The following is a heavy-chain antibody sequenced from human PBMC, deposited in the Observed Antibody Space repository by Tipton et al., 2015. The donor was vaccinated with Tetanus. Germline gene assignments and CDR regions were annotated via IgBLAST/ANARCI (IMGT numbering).Heavy chain of an antibody. D-gene: IGHD3-10*01. J-gene: IGHJ4*02. CDR1: GFTFSSYA. V-gene: IGHV3-23*01. CDR2: LSGSGATT. CDR3: AKDHLAPGLYFDS. Sequence: SLRLSCAASGFTFSSYAMTWVRQAPGKGLVWVSTLSGSGATTYYTDSVKGRFTISRDNSKNTLYLQMNSLSADDTAVYYCAKDHLAPGLYFDSWGQGTLVTVSS.